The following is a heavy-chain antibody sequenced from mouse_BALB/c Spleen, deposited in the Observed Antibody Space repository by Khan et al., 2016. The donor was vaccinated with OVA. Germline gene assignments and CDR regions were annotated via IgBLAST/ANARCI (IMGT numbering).Heavy chain of an antibody. J-gene: IGHJ2*01. CDR3: DRTARIKY. V-gene: IGHV3-2*02. D-gene: IGHD1-2*01. Sequence: VQLKESGPGLVKPSQSLSLTCTVTGYSITSGYGWNWIRQFPGNKLEWMGYISYSGSTNYNPSLKSRISITRDSSKNQFFLQLNSGTTEDTATYYCDRTARIKYWGQGTTLTVSS. CDR2: ISYSGST. CDR1: GYSITSGYG.